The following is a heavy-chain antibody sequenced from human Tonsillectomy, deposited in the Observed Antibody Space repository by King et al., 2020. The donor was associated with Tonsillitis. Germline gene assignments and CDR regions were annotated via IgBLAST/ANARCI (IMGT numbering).Heavy chain of an antibody. Sequence: VQLVESGGGLVQPGGSLRLSCAASGFTFSSYWMSWVRQAPGKGLEWVANIKQDGSEKYYVDSVKGRFTISRGNAKNSLYLQMNSLRAEDTAVYYCARLALGSYYYFDYWGQGTLVTVSS. J-gene: IGHJ4*02. CDR2: IKQDGSEK. D-gene: IGHD1-26*01. V-gene: IGHV3-7*03. CDR3: ARLALGSYYYFDY. CDR1: GFTFSSYW.